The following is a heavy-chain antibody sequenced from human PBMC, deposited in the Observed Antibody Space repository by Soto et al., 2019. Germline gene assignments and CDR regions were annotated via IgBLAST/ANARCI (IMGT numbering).Heavy chain of an antibody. CDR3: ARGQRFSDWFDP. D-gene: IGHD3-3*01. J-gene: IGHJ5*02. CDR1: GGSMSSYY. Sequence: SETLSLTCTVSGGSMSSYYWTWIRQPAGKGLEWIGRVYSSGGTHYNPSLKSRVTISLDTSKNQFSLRLLSVTDADTAVYYCARGQRFSDWFDPWGQGTLVTV. CDR2: VYSSGGT. V-gene: IGHV4-4*07.